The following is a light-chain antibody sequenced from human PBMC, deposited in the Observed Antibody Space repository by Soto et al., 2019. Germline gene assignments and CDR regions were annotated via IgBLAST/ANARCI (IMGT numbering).Light chain of an antibody. V-gene: IGKV1-5*01. Sequence: IHMTQSPSTLSASVGDRVTITCRASQNIDRWLAWYQQRPGKAPKLLVSDASTLENGVPSRFSGSGSGTAISLTISSLQPDEFATYFCQQFKGDLYTFGQGTKLE. CDR3: QQFKGDLYT. CDR1: QNIDRW. J-gene: IGKJ2*01. CDR2: DAS.